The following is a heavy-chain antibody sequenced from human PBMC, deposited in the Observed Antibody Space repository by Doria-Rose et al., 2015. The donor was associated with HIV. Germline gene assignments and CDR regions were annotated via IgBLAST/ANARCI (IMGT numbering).Heavy chain of an antibody. CDR2: IFSDDER. D-gene: IGHD6-13*01. V-gene: IGHV2-26*01. J-gene: IGHJ4*02. CDR3: ARIKSSRWYHQYYLDF. Sequence: QVTLKESGPVLVKPTETLTLTCTVSGVSLSSPGMGVSWIRQPPGKALEWLANIFSDDERSYKTSLKSRLTISRSTSKSQVVLTMTDMDPVDTATYYCARIKSSRWYHQYYLDFWGQGTLVIVST. CDR1: GVSLSSPGMG.